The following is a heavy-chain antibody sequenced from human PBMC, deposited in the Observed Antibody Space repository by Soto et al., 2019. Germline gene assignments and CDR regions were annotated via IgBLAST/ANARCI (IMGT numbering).Heavy chain of an antibody. J-gene: IGHJ5*02. V-gene: IGHV3-11*01. Sequence: QVQLVESGGGLVRPGGSLRLSCAASGFTFRDYDMSWIRQAPGKGLEWVSCISSIGTATYYADFVKGRFTISRDNAKNSLDVEMNSLRVEDTAGYYCARKGPRAARPNHWGQGTLVTVSS. CDR1: GFTFRDYD. D-gene: IGHD6-6*01. CDR2: ISSIGTAT. CDR3: ARKGPRAARPNH.